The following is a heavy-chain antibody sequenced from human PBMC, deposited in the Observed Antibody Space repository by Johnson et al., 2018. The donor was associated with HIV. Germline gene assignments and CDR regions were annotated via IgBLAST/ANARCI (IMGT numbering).Heavy chain of an antibody. V-gene: IGHV3-53*01. CDR1: GFTVSSNY. D-gene: IGHD2/OR15-2a*01. CDR3: AKYFVTHGAFDI. CDR2: IYSGGKT. Sequence: MQLVESGGGLIQPGGSLRLSCAASGFTVSSNYMSWVRLAPGKGLEWVSVIYSGGKTYYADSVKGRFTISRDNSKNTLYLQMNRLRAEDTAVYYCAKYFVTHGAFDIWGQGTMVTVSS. J-gene: IGHJ3*02.